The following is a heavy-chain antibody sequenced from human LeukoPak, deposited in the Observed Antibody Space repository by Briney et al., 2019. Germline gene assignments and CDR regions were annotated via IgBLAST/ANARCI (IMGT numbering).Heavy chain of an antibody. CDR1: GGSISSGDYY. J-gene: IGHJ2*01. CDR3: ASKAARRYWYFDL. CDR2: IYYSGST. D-gene: IGHD6-6*01. V-gene: IGHV4-61*08. Sequence: SQTLSLTCTVSGGSISSGDYYWSWIRQPPGKGLEWIGYIYYSGSTNYNPSLKSRVTISVDTSKNQFSLKLSSVTAADTAVYYCASKAARRYWYFDLWGRGTLVTVSS.